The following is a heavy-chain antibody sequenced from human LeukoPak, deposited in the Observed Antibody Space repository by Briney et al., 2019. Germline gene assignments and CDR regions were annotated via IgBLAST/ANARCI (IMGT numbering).Heavy chain of an antibody. J-gene: IGHJ6*03. V-gene: IGHV3-33*01. D-gene: IGHD2-2*01. CDR3: ARVSVVPAAIAGGYYYYMDV. CDR1: GFTFSSYG. CDR2: IWYDGSNK. Sequence: GGSLRLSCAASGFTFSSYGMRWVRQAPGKGLEWVAVIWYDGSNKYYADSVKGRFTISRDNAKNSLYLQMNSLRAEDTAVYYCARVSVVPAAIAGGYYYYMDVWGKGTTVTVSS.